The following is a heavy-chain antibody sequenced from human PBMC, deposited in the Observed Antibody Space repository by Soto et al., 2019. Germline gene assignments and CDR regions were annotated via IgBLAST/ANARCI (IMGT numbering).Heavy chain of an antibody. Sequence: ASVKVSCKASGYTFTGYYMHWVRQAPGQGLEWMGWINPNSGGTNYAQKFQGWVTMTRDTSISTAYMELSRLRSDDTAVYYCASRIGYCSNTSCYIYGMDVWGQGTTVTVSS. CDR2: INPNSGGT. V-gene: IGHV1-2*04. CDR1: GYTFTGYY. J-gene: IGHJ6*02. D-gene: IGHD2-2*02. CDR3: ASRIGYCSNTSCYIYGMDV.